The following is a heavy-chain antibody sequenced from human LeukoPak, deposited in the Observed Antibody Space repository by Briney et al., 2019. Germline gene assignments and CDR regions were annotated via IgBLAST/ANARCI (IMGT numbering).Heavy chain of an antibody. CDR1: GFTFSSFW. D-gene: IGHD5-18*01. CDR3: ASAGAVVTHYYYYYIYV. Sequence: PGGSLRLSCAASGFTFSSFWMSWVRQAPGKGREWVANIKQAGNEKYYVASEKGRLTISRDNAKNSLYLQMNSLRAEDTAGYYCASAGAVVTHYYYYYIYVWGKGTTVTVSS. V-gene: IGHV3-7*01. J-gene: IGHJ6*03. CDR2: IKQAGNEK.